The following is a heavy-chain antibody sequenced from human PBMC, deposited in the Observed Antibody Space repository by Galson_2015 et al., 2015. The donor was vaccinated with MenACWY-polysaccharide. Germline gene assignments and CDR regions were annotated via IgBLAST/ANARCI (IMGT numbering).Heavy chain of an antibody. V-gene: IGHV3-30-3*01. CDR3: ARGKGRSKGYGDYVIDY. Sequence: SLRLSCAASGFTFSSYAMHWVRQAPGKGLGWVAVISYDGSNKYYADSVKGRFTISRDNSKNTLYLQMNSLRAEDTALYYCARGKGRSKGYGDYVIDYWGQGTLVTVSS. CDR1: GFTFSSYA. CDR2: ISYDGSNK. J-gene: IGHJ4*02. D-gene: IGHD4-17*01.